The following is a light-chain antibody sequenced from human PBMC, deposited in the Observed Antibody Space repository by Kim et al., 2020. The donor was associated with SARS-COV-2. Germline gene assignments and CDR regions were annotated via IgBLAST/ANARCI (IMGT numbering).Light chain of an antibody. CDR2: QDS. CDR3: QAWDSSTVV. J-gene: IGLJ2*01. Sequence: SVAPGQTASITCSGNKLGDKYAYWYQQKPGQSPVLVIYQDSNRPSGIPERFSGSNSGNTATLTISGTQAVDEADYYCQAWDSSTVVFGGGTQLTVL. CDR1: KLGDKY. V-gene: IGLV3-1*01.